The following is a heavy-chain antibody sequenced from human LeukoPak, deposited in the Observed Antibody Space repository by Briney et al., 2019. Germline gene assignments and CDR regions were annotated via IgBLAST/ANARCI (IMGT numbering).Heavy chain of an antibody. CDR2: IYYSGST. Sequence: PSETLSLTCTVPGGSISSHSYYWGWIRQPPGKGLEWIGSIYYSGSTYYNPSLKSRVTISVDTSKNQFSLKLSSVTAADTAVYYYARHIPYYYDSGGYWYYSDYWGQGTLVTVSS. D-gene: IGHD3-22*01. CDR3: ARHIPYYYDSGGYWYYSDY. J-gene: IGHJ4*02. V-gene: IGHV4-39*01. CDR1: GGSISSHSYY.